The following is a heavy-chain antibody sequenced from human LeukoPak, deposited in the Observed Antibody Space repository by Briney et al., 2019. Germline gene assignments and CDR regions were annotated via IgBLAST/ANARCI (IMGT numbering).Heavy chain of an antibody. J-gene: IGHJ4*02. Sequence: GGSLRLSCAAPGFSFNNYVMSWVRQAPGKGLEWVSAISGDGARTYYADSVKGRFTISRDNSKSTLDLQMNSLRAEDTAIYYCAKTVVVITFRFDSWGQGSLVTVSS. CDR1: GFSFNNYV. CDR2: ISGDGART. D-gene: IGHD2-21*01. CDR3: AKTVVVITFRFDS. V-gene: IGHV3-23*01.